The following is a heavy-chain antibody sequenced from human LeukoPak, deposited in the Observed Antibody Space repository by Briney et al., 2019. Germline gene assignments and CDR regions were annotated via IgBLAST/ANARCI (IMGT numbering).Heavy chain of an antibody. D-gene: IGHD3-22*01. CDR1: GFTFDDYA. V-gene: IGHV3-9*03. CDR3: AKDVHSSGHVCAFDI. J-gene: IGHJ3*02. CDR2: ISWNSGSI. Sequence: GGSLRLSCAASGFTFDDYAMHWVRQAPGKGLEWVSGISWNSGSIGYADSVKGRFTISRDNAKNSLYLQMNSLRAEDMALYYCAKDVHSSGHVCAFDIWGQGTMVTVSS.